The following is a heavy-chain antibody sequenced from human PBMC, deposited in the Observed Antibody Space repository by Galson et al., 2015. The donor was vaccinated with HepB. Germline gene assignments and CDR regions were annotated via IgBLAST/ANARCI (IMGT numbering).Heavy chain of an antibody. CDR2: ISSSSSYI. D-gene: IGHD3-10*01. J-gene: IGHJ6*02. CDR3: ARAMVRGVIPTTYYYGMDV. Sequence: SLRLSCAASGFTFSSCSMNWVRQAPGKGLEWVSSISSSSSYIYYADSVKGRFTISRDNAKNSLYLQMNSLRAEDTAVYYCARAMVRGVIPTTYYYGMDVWGQGTTVTVSS. V-gene: IGHV3-21*01. CDR1: GFTFSSCS.